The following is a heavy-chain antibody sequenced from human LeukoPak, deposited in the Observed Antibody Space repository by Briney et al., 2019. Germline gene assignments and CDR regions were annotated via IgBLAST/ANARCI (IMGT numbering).Heavy chain of an antibody. CDR2: ISYDGSNK. J-gene: IGHJ3*02. CDR3: ARDGGGPDAFDI. V-gene: IGHV3-30-3*01. Sequence: PGGSLRLSCAASGFTFSSYAMHWVRQAPGKGLEWVAVISYDGSNKYYADSVKGRFTISRDNSKNTLYLHMNSLRAEDTAVYYCARDGGGPDAFDIWGQGTMVTVS. CDR1: GFTFSSYA.